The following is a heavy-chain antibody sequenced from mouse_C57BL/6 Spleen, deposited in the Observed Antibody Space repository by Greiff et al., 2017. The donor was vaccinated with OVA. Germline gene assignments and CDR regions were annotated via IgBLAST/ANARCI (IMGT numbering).Heavy chain of an antibody. V-gene: IGHV1-81*01. CDR2: IYPRSGNT. Sequence: QVQLQQSGAELARPGASVKLSCKASGYTFTSYGISWVKQRTGQGLEWIGEIYPRSGNTYYNEKFKGKATLTADKSSSTAYMELRSLTSEDSAVYVCARYYYGSSYDYFDYWGQGTTLTVSS. CDR3: ARYYYGSSYDYFDY. D-gene: IGHD1-1*01. J-gene: IGHJ2*01. CDR1: GYTFTSYG.